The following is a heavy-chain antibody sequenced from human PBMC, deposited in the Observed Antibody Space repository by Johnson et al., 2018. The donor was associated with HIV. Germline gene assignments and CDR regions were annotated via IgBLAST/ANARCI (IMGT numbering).Heavy chain of an antibody. Sequence: QVQLVESGGGVVQPGRSLRLSCAASGFTFSNYDIHWVRQPPGKGLEWVAVISSDGSNKYYFDSVKGRFTISRDNSKNTLYLQMNSLRPEDTAVYYCARYGYRPEAAFDIWGQGTMVTVSS. CDR1: GFTFSNYD. CDR2: ISSDGSNK. V-gene: IGHV3-30*03. CDR3: ARYGYRPEAAFDI. J-gene: IGHJ3*02. D-gene: IGHD5-24*01.